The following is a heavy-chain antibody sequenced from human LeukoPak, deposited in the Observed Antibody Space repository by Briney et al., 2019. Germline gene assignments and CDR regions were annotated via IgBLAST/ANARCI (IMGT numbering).Heavy chain of an antibody. Sequence: GGSLRLSCVGSGFTFRSHAMSWVRQAPEKGLEFVSGIYENGGTTYYADSEKGRFSISRDNSKNTLYLQMDSLRGEDTAVYYCAKDFRIGYSAHFDYWGQGALVTVSS. D-gene: IGHD2-21*01. J-gene: IGHJ4*02. CDR2: IYENGGTT. CDR3: AKDFRIGYSAHFDY. V-gene: IGHV3-23*01. CDR1: GFTFRSHA.